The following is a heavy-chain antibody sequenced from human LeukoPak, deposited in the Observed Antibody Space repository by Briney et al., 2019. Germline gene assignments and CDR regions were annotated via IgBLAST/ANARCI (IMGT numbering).Heavy chain of an antibody. CDR3: ARGRYSGGFDY. D-gene: IGHD2-15*01. CDR1: GGSLSSGGYY. J-gene: IGHJ4*02. CDR2: IYYSGSP. Sequence: SETLSLTCTVSGGSLSSGGYYWSWIRQHPGKGLEWIGYIYYSGSPYHNPSLKSRIDMSVDTSKSQFSLRLSSVTAADTAMYYCARGRYSGGFDYWGQGTLVTVSS. V-gene: IGHV4-31*03.